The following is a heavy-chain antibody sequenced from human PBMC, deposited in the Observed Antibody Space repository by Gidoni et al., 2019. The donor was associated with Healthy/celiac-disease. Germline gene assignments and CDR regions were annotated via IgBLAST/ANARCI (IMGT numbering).Heavy chain of an antibody. Sequence: QVQLQQWGAGLLKPSETLSLTCAVYGCSFSGYYWSWTRQPPGRGLEWIGEINHSGSTNYNPSLKSRVTISVDTSKNQFSLKLSSLTAADTAVYYCARGRGGTTPFDYWGQGTLVTVSS. CDR2: INHSGST. J-gene: IGHJ4*02. D-gene: IGHD1-1*01. V-gene: IGHV4-34*01. CDR1: GCSFSGYY. CDR3: ARGRGGTTPFDY.